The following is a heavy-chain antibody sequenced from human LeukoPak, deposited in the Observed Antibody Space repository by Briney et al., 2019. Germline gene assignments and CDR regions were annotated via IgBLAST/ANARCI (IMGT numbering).Heavy chain of an antibody. V-gene: IGHV4-30-4*01. D-gene: IGHD6-19*01. CDR3: ARTRATYSSGWYDDY. Sequence: TSETLSLTCTVSGASVDLGDYYWTWIRQPPGKALEWIGYIYHSGSSYYNPSLKSRVTISVDTSKNQFSLKLSSVTAADTAVYYCARTRATYSSGWYDDYWGQGTLVTVSS. J-gene: IGHJ4*02. CDR1: GASVDLGDYY. CDR2: IYHSGSS.